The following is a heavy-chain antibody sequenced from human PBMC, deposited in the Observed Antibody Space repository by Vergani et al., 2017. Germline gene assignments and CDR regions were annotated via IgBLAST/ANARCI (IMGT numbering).Heavy chain of an antibody. V-gene: IGHV1-69*06. CDR3: ASYGGYYSLDFDY. J-gene: IGHJ4*02. CDR2: IIPIFGTA. D-gene: IGHD3-22*01. CDR1: GGTFSSYA. Sequence: QVQLVQSGAEVKKPGSSVKVSCKASGGTFSSYAISWVRQAPGQGLEWMGGIIPIFGTANYAQKFQGRVTMTTDTSTSTAYMELRSLRSDDTAVYYCASYGGYYSLDFDYWGQGTLVTVSS.